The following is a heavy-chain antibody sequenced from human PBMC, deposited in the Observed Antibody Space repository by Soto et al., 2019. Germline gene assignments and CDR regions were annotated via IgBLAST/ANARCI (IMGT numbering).Heavy chain of an antibody. CDR1: GFTFSSYA. D-gene: IGHD3-3*01. CDR3: AKEVGDLYYDFWSGYPPPDAFDI. Sequence: HPGGSLRLSCAASGFTFSSYAMSWVRQAPGKGLEWVSAISGSGGSTYYADSVKGRFTISRDNSKNTLYLQMNSLRAEDTAVYYCAKEVGDLYYDFWSGYPPPDAFDIWGQGTMVTVSS. J-gene: IGHJ3*02. V-gene: IGHV3-23*01. CDR2: ISGSGGST.